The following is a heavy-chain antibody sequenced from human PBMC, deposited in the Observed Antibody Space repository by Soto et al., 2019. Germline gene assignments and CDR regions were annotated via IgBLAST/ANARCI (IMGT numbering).Heavy chain of an antibody. CDR3: ARHVRGDYYDSSGYPEYYFDY. CDR2: VSYFGTT. V-gene: IGHV4-59*08. CDR1: GGPLTTYF. Sequence: PSETLSLTCNVSGGPLTTYFWSWIRQPPGKGLEWIGYVSYFGTTNYNPSLQSRLTISLDTSKTHFSLKLSSVTAADTAVYYCARHVRGDYYDSSGYPEYYFDYWGQGTLVIVSS. J-gene: IGHJ4*02. D-gene: IGHD3-22*01.